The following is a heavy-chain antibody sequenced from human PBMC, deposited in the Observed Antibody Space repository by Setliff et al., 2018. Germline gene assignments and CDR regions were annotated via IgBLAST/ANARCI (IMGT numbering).Heavy chain of an antibody. CDR2: ISRSGST. CDR1: GDSIMSPTYT. J-gene: IGHJ3*01. D-gene: IGHD3-16*01. V-gene: IGHV4-31*01. CDR3: ASWGSAIGFDL. Sequence: PSETLSLTCTVSGDSIMSPTYTWTWIRQLPGKGLEWIGYISRSGSTSYNSSLKRQITISLDTSKNQFSLKMNSVTAADTAVYYCASWGSAIGFDLWGQGTVVT.